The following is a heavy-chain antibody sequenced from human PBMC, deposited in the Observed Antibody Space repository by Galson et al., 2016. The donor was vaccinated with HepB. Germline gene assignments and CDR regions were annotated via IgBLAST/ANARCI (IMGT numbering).Heavy chain of an antibody. D-gene: IGHD4-11*01. CDR2: ISTSGGST. V-gene: IGHV3-23*01. CDR1: GFAFSAYG. Sequence: SLRLSCAASGFAFSAYGMTWVRQAPRKGLEWVAAISTSGGSTDYADSVRGRFTISRDNSKNMLYLQMNSLRAEDSALYYRAKGTTRLGDNWGQGILVTVSS. J-gene: IGHJ4*02. CDR3: AKGTTRLGDN.